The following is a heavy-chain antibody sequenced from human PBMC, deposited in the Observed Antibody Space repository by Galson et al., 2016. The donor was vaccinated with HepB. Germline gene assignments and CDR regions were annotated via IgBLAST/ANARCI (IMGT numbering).Heavy chain of an antibody. Sequence: SLRLSCAASGFSYDDYAMHRVRQAPGKGLEWVSGISWNSGWIGYADSLRVRFPVARDNAKNSLSLEMNSLRPEDTASYYCTTDIGGGSGNFEYFQHWGLGTLVAVSS. CDR1: GFSYDDYA. CDR2: ISWNSGWI. D-gene: IGHD2-15*01. CDR3: TTDIGGGSGNFEYFQH. V-gene: IGHV3-9*01. J-gene: IGHJ1*01.